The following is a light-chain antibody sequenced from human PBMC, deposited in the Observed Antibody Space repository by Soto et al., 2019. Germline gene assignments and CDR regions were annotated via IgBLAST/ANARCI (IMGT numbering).Light chain of an antibody. Sequence: QSALTQPASVSGSPGQSITISCTGTSNDVGCYNLVSWFQQHPGKAPKLMIFEVNKRPSGVSNRFSGSKSANTASLTMSGLQAEDEADYYCCSHVGGSSPQWVFGGGTKVTVL. CDR3: CSHVGGSSPQWV. J-gene: IGLJ3*02. V-gene: IGLV2-23*02. CDR1: SNDVGCYNL. CDR2: EVN.